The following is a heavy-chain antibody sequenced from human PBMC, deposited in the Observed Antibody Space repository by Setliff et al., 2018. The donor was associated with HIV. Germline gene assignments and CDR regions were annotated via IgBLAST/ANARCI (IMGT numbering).Heavy chain of an antibody. CDR3: ARGAQLERRGWAENWFDP. Sequence: PSETLSLTCTVSGGSISSHYWGWIRQPAGKGLAWIGRIYSSGSTKYNPSLKSRVTISLDTSKNQFSLKLSSVTAADTAVYYCARGAQLERRGWAENWFDPWGQGTLVTVSS. CDR2: IYSSGST. CDR1: GGSISSHY. D-gene: IGHD1-1*01. J-gene: IGHJ5*02. V-gene: IGHV4-4*07.